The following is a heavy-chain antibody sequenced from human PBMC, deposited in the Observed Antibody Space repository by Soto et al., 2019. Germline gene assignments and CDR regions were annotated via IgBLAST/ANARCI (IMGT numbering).Heavy chain of an antibody. CDR3: ARRYGSCFDY. CDR2: IYYSGST. D-gene: IGHD5-18*01. J-gene: IGHJ4*02. CDR1: GGSISSGDYY. Sequence: SETLSLTCTVSGGSISSGDYYWSWIRQPPGKGLEWIGYIYYSGSTNYNPSLKSRVTISVDTSKNQFSLKLSSVTAADTDVYYCARRYGSCFDYWGQGTLVTVSS. V-gene: IGHV4-61*08.